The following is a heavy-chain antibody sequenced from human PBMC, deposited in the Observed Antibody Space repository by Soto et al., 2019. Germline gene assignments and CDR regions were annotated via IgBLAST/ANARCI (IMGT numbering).Heavy chain of an antibody. V-gene: IGHV4-59*08. CDR1: GGSISSYY. J-gene: IGHJ5*02. D-gene: IGHD2-15*01. CDR3: ARGIVVVVAATPLHWFDP. CDR2: IYYSGST. Sequence: PSETLSLTCTVSGGSISSYYWSWIRQPPGKGLEWIGYIYYSGSTNYNPSLKSRVTISVDTSKNQFSLKLSSVTAADTAVYYCARGIVVVVAATPLHWFDPWGQGTLVTVSS.